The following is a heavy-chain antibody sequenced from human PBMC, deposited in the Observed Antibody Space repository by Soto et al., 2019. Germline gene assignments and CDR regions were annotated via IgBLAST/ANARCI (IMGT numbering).Heavy chain of an antibody. CDR1: GGTFNSSG. D-gene: IGHD2-21*01. V-gene: IGHV1-69*06. J-gene: IGHJ4*02. CDR3: ARVRVIRGPTPSYFGL. CDR2: IIPRYATV. Sequence: SVRVSCKAAGGTFNSSGISWVRQAPGQGLDWMGVIIPRYATVNYAQKFQGRVSITADKSTSTAYMDLNSLRSDDTAVYYCARVRVIRGPTPSYFGLWGQGTQVTVSS.